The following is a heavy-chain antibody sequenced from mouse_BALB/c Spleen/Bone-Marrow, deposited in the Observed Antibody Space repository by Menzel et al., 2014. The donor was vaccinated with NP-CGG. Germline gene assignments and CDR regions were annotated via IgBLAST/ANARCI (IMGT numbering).Heavy chain of an antibody. V-gene: IGHV5-9-2*01. CDR3: VRSGGEYALDY. Sequence: EVNLVESGGGLVKPGGSLKLSCAASGFTFSNYAMSWVRRTPEKRLEWVATISDAGRYTYYPDSVKGRFTISRDNARNTLYLQMSSLRSEDTAFYYCVRSGGEYALDYWGQGTSVTVSS. CDR1: GFTFSNYA. J-gene: IGHJ4*01. CDR2: ISDAGRYT.